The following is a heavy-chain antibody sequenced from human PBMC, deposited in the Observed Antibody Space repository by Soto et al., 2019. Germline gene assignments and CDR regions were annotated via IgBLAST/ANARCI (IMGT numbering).Heavy chain of an antibody. V-gene: IGHV4-34*01. Sequence: QVQLQQRGAGLLKPSETLSLTCAVYGGSFRGYYWSWIRQPPGKGLEWIGEIKHSGSTKYIPSLKSRVTISVATSKIQFSLRLSSVTAADTAVYYCARGGGDGYTIWGQGTLVTVSS. CDR2: IKHSGST. CDR1: GGSFRGYY. J-gene: IGHJ4*02. CDR3: ARGGGDGYTI. D-gene: IGHD2-21*01.